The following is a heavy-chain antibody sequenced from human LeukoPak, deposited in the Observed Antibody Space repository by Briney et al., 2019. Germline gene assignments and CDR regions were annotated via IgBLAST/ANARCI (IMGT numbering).Heavy chain of an antibody. CDR1: GFIFSSYA. V-gene: IGHV3-23*01. J-gene: IGHJ5*02. D-gene: IGHD3-10*01. Sequence: SGGSLRLSCAASGFIFSSYAMSWVRQAPGKGLEWVSAISGSGGSTYYADSVKGRFTISRDNSKNTLYLQMNSLRAEDTAVYYCASGSGTYGFHLWGQGTLVTVSS. CDR3: ASGSGTYGFHL. CDR2: ISGSGGST.